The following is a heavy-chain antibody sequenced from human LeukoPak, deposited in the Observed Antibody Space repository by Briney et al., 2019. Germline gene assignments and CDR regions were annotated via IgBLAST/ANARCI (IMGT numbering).Heavy chain of an antibody. V-gene: IGHV3-30-3*01. Sequence: PGRSLRLSCAASGFTFSHFAMHWVRQAPGKGLEWVAVIAYDGSNRYYVDSVKGRLTISRDNSKNTLYLQMNSLRAEDTAIYYCAREEYGDYYLDYWGQGTLVTVSS. CDR3: AREEYGDYYLDY. D-gene: IGHD2-21*02. CDR2: IAYDGSNR. J-gene: IGHJ4*02. CDR1: GFTFSHFA.